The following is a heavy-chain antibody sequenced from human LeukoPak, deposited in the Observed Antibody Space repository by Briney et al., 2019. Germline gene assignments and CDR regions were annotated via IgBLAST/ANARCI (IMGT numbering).Heavy chain of an antibody. Sequence: GGSLRLSCAASGFTFSSYAMSWVRQAPGKGLEWVSAISGSGGSTYYADSVKGRFTISRDNSKNTLYLQMNSLRAEDTAVYYCAKDHWAFGGVIVHFDYWGQGTLVTVSS. J-gene: IGHJ4*02. CDR2: ISGSGGST. CDR1: GFTFSSYA. D-gene: IGHD3-16*02. V-gene: IGHV3-23*01. CDR3: AKDHWAFGGVIVHFDY.